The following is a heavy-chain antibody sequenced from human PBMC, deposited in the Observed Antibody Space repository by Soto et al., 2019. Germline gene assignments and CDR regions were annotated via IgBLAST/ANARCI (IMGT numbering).Heavy chain of an antibody. V-gene: IGHV4-39*01. Sequence: PSETLSLTCTVSGGSISSGGYYWSWIRQHPGKGLEWIGYIYYSGSTYYNPSLKSRVTISVDTSKNQFSLKLSSVTAADTAVYYCARHPNPTIVPAAIRKRNNWFDPWGQGTLVTVSS. D-gene: IGHD2-2*01. CDR1: GGSISSGGYY. J-gene: IGHJ5*02. CDR3: ARHPNPTIVPAAIRKRNNWFDP. CDR2: IYYSGST.